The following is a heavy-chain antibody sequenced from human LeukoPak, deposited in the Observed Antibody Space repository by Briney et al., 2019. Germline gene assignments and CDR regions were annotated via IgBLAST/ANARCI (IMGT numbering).Heavy chain of an antibody. Sequence: PSETLSLTCAVYGGSFSGYYWSWIRQPPGEGLEWIGEINNSGSTNYNPSLKSRVTISVDTSKNQFSLKLSSVTAADTAVYYCARGHYYGSGSYYNEDYWGQGTLVTVSS. J-gene: IGHJ4*02. CDR2: INNSGST. D-gene: IGHD3-10*01. CDR3: ARGHYYGSGSYYNEDY. CDR1: GGSFSGYY. V-gene: IGHV4-34*01.